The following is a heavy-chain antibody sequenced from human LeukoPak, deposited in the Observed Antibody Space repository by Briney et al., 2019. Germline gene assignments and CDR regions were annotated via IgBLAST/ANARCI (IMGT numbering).Heavy chain of an antibody. CDR3: AREMATALDY. Sequence: PGGSLGLSCAASGFNFSSYWMSWVRQAPGKGLEWVANIKQDGSEKYYVDSVKGRFTISRDNAKNSLYLQMNSLRAEDTAVYYCAREMATALDYWGQGTLVTVSS. D-gene: IGHD5-24*01. CDR1: GFNFSSYW. V-gene: IGHV3-7*01. CDR2: IKQDGSEK. J-gene: IGHJ4*02.